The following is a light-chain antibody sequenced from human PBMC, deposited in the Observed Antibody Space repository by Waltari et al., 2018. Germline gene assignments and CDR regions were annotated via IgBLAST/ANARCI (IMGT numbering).Light chain of an antibody. Sequence: QSALTQPRSVSGSPGQSVPISCTGTSSDVGGYNYVPWYQQHPGKAPKFRIYDVSERPSGVPDRFSGSKSGNTASLTISGLQAEDEADYYCCSYAGSYNLVFGGGTKLTVL. CDR3: CSYAGSYNLV. CDR1: SSDVGGYNY. J-gene: IGLJ2*01. CDR2: DVS. V-gene: IGLV2-11*01.